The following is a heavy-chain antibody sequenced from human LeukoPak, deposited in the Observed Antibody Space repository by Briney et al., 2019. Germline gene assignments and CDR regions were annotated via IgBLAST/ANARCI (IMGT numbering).Heavy chain of an antibody. J-gene: IGHJ6*03. CDR1: GGSFSGYY. CDR2: INHSGST. Sequence: PSETLSLTCAVYGGSFSGYYWSWIRQPPGKGLEWIGEINHSGSTNYNPSLKSRVTISVDTSKNQFSLQLSSVTAADTAVYYCARGVPWGIMPVCSRYMDVWGKGTTVTVSS. V-gene: IGHV4-34*01. D-gene: IGHD2-2*01. CDR3: ARGVPWGIMPVCSRYMDV.